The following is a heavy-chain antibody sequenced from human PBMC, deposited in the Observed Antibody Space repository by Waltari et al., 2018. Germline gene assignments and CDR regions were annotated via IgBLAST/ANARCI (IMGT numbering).Heavy chain of an antibody. V-gene: IGHV4-34*01. CDR1: GGSFSGYY. J-gene: IGHJ1*01. Sequence: QVQLQQWGAGLLKPSETLSLTCAVYGGSFSGYYWSWIRQPPGKGLEWIGEINHSGSTTHNPPLESRGTIAVDTSKNQFSLKLSSVTAADTAVYYCASGNGSYRRYFQHWGQGTLVTVSS. CDR2: INHSGST. D-gene: IGHD1-26*01. CDR3: ASGNGSYRRYFQH.